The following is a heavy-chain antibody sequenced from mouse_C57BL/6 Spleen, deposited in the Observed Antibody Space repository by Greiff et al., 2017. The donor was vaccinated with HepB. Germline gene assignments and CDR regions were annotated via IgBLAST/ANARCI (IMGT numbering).Heavy chain of an antibody. CDR3: ARVYSNPLYYAMDY. J-gene: IGHJ4*01. CDR2: IDPSDSYT. Sequence: QVQLQQPGAELVMPGASVKLSCKASGYTFTSYWMHWVKQRPGQGLEWIGEIDPSDSYTNYNQKFKGKSTLTVDKSSSTAYMQLSSLTSEDSAVYYCARVYSNPLYYAMDYWGQGTSVTVSS. CDR1: GYTFTSYW. V-gene: IGHV1-69*01. D-gene: IGHD2-5*01.